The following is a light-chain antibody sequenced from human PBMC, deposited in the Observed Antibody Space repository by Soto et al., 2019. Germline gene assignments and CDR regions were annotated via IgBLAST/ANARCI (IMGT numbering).Light chain of an antibody. CDR2: NNS. CDR3: AAWDDSLNGYV. CDR1: SSNIGSNP. J-gene: IGLJ1*01. Sequence: QSVLTQPPSASGTPGQRVTISCSGSSSNIGSNPVNWYQQLPGTAPKLLIYNNSQRPSGVPDRFSGSKSGTSASLASSGLQSEDEADYYCAAWDDSLNGYVFGTGTKVTAL. V-gene: IGLV1-44*01.